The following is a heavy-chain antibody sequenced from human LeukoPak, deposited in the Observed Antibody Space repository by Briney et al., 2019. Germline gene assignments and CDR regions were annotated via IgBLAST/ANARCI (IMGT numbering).Heavy chain of an antibody. CDR1: GFTFSSYA. V-gene: IGHV3-23*01. D-gene: IGHD1-7*01. Sequence: GGSLRLSCAASGFTFSSYAMTWVRQAPGKGLDWVSAVSHSGDNTYYADSVKGRFTISRDNSENTPYLQMNSLRVEDTAVYYCARTTTHYSRSVSRPGREDYWGQGTLVTVSS. CDR3: ARTTTHYSRSVSRPGREDY. CDR2: VSHSGDNT. J-gene: IGHJ4*02.